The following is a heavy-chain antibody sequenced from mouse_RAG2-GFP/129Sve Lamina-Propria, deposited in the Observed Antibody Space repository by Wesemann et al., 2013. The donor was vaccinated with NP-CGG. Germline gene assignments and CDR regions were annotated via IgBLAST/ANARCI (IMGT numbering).Heavy chain of an antibody. D-gene: IGHD2-4*01. J-gene: IGHJ1*03. CDR2: IDPENGDT. Sequence: EVQLQQSGAELVRPGASVKLSCTASGFNIKDDYMHWVKQRPEQGLEWIGWIDPENGDTEYASKFQGKATLTAEKSSSTAYMQLSSLTSEDSAVYYCARGDYDVGYFDVWGTGTTVTVSS. CDR1: GFNIKDDY. V-gene: IGHV14-4*01. CDR3: ARGDYDVGYFDV.